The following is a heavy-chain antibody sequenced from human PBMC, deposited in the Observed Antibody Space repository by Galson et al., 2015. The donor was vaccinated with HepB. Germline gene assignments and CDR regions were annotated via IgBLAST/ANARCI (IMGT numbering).Heavy chain of an antibody. CDR1: GGTFSSYA. D-gene: IGHD2-15*01. CDR2: IIPIFGTA. Sequence: SCKASGGTFSSYAISWVRQAPGQGLEWMGGIIPIFGTANYAQKFQGRVTITADESTSTAYMELSSLRSEDTAVYYCAREGGIVVPTYYYYGMDVWGQGTTVTVSS. J-gene: IGHJ6*02. V-gene: IGHV1-69*01. CDR3: AREGGIVVPTYYYYGMDV.